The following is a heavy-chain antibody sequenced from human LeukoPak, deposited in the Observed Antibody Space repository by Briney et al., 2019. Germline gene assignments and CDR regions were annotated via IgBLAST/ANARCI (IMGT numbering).Heavy chain of an antibody. J-gene: IGHJ5*02. CDR1: GGSVSSDY. CDR3: ARLLGWSGPINWFDP. Sequence: SETLSLTCTVSGGSVSSDYWSWIRQPPGKGLEWIGYVYYSGITNYNPSLKSRVTISVGTSKNHFSQKLTSVTAADTAVYYCARLLGWSGPINWFDPWGRGTLVTVSS. D-gene: IGHD3-3*01. CDR2: VYYSGIT. V-gene: IGHV4-59*08.